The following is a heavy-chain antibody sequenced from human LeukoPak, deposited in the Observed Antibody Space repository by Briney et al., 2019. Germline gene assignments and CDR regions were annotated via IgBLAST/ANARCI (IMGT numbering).Heavy chain of an antibody. CDR3: ARPTMVRGVYFDY. CDR1: GFTFSDYY. CDR2: ISSSSSYT. D-gene: IGHD3-10*01. V-gene: IGHV3-11*06. J-gene: IGHJ4*02. Sequence: PGGSLRLSCAASGFTFSDYYMSWIRQAPGKGLEWVSYISSSSSYTNYADSVKGRFTISRDDAKNSLYLQMNSLRAEDTAVYYCARPTMVRGVYFDYWGQGTLVTVSS.